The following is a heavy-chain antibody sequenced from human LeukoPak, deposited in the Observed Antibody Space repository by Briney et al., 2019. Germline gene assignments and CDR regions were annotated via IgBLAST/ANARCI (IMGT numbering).Heavy chain of an antibody. CDR3: ARAKPKNMVRGLIMRRESRYYFDY. CDR1: GFTFDDYA. CDR2: IYSGGST. J-gene: IGHJ4*02. D-gene: IGHD3-10*01. Sequence: PGRSLRLSCAASGFTFDDYAMHWVRQAPGKGLEWVSVIYSGGSTYYADSVKGRFTISRDNSKSTLYIQMNSLRAEDTAVYYCARAKPKNMVRGLIMRRESRYYFDYWGQGTLVTVSS. V-gene: IGHV3-53*01.